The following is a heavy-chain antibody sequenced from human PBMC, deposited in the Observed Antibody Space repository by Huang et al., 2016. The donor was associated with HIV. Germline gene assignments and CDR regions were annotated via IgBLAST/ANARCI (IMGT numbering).Heavy chain of an antibody. CDR3: GTFWGVVTAKRSFTFDI. Sequence: QVQLHQWGAGLLKPSETLSLTCAVYGGSFSDYYWSWIRQPPGQGLEGMGEINNSESINYNPSRKRRVTIAVDTSKNQFSLKLSSVTAADTAVYYCGTFWGVVTAKRSFTFDIWGQGTMVTVSS. CDR1: GGSFSDYY. V-gene: IGHV4-34*01. J-gene: IGHJ3*02. D-gene: IGHD2-21*02. CDR2: INNSESI.